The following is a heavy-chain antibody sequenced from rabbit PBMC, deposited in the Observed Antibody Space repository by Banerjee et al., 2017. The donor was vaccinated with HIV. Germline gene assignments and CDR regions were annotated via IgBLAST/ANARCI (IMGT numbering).Heavy chain of an antibody. D-gene: IGHD6-1*01. V-gene: IGHV1S45*01. Sequence: QEQLEESGGDLVKPGASLTLTCKASGFSFSSGYDMCWVRQAPGKGLEWIGCIGAGSGSTDYATWAKGRFTISKTSSTTVTLRMTSLTAADTATYFCARNIYTDYGYAYYFNLWGPGTLVT. J-gene: IGHJ4*01. CDR2: IGAGSGST. CDR1: GFSFSSGYD. CDR3: ARNIYTDYGYAYYFNL.